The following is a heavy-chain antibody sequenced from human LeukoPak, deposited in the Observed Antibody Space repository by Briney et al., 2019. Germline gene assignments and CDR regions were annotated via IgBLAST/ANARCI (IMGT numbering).Heavy chain of an antibody. V-gene: IGHV4-39*01. D-gene: IGHD6-13*01. CDR2: IHYDGAT. CDR3: ARQLAAAGWFDP. Sequence: SETLSLTCSVSGGSISGRRYYWGWIRQPPGRGLEWIGSIHYDGATYYNPSLKSRVTMSVDTSKNQFSLKLSSVTAADTAVYYCARQLAAAGWFDPWGQGTLVTVSS. J-gene: IGHJ5*02. CDR1: GGSISGRRYY.